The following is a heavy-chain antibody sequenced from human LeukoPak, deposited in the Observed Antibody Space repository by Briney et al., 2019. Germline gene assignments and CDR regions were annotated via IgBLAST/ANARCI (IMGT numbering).Heavy chain of an antibody. J-gene: IGHJ4*02. D-gene: IGHD1-26*01. CDR3: ARLAAISGSDYPDD. CDR1: GVSISSYY. V-gene: IGHV4-59*08. CDR2: IFYSGNT. Sequence: PSETLSLTCTVSGVSISSYYWSWIRQPPGKGLEWIGYIFYSGNTIYNPSLRSRVTISADTSKNHFSLRLRPVTAADTAVYYCARLAAISGSDYPDDWGQGTLVTISS.